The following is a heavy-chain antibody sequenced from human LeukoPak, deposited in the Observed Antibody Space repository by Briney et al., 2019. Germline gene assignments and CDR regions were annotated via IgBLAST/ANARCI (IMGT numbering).Heavy chain of an antibody. CDR3: AKDPQYSSGWYVSLDY. Sequence: GGSLRLSCAASGLTFSSYAMSWVRQAPGKGLEWVSAISGSGGSTYYADSVKGRFTISRDNSKNTLYLQMNSLRAEDTAVYYCAKDPQYSSGWYVSLDYWGQGTLVTVSS. D-gene: IGHD6-19*01. CDR2: ISGSGGST. CDR1: GLTFSSYA. V-gene: IGHV3-23*01. J-gene: IGHJ4*02.